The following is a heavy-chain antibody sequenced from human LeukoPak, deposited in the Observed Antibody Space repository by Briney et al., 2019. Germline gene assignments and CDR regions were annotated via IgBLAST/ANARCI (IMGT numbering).Heavy chain of an antibody. V-gene: IGHV4-39*01. D-gene: IGHD3-9*01. CDR3: ARHGQGLRYFDWLSFDS. Sequence: SETLSLTCTVSSGSISGSYYYWAWVRQPPGKGLEWIGSILHTGSAFYNPSLKSRVTMSVDTPKNQFSLRLSSETAADTAVYFCARHGQGLRYFDWLSFDSWGQGTLVTVSS. J-gene: IGHJ4*02. CDR1: SGSISGSYYY. CDR2: ILHTGSA.